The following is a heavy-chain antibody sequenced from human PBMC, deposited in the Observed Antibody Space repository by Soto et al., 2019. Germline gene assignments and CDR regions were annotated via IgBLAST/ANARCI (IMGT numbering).Heavy chain of an antibody. J-gene: IGHJ6*02. CDR1: GGFISSGGYY. CDR2: IYHSGST. CDR3: ETQSCSTSCPMDV. D-gene: IGHD2-2*01. V-gene: IGHV4-31*03. Sequence: SETLSLTCTVSGGFISSGGYYWAWIRQLPGKGLEWIGYIYHSGSTYYNPSLKSRVAISVDTSKNQFSLKLTSVTAADTAIYYCETQSCSTSCPMDVWGQGTTVTVSS.